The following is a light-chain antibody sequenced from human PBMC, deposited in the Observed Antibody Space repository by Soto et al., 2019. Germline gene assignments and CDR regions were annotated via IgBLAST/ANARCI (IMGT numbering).Light chain of an antibody. V-gene: IGLV2-14*03. CDR3: CSHSSSITWM. J-gene: IGLJ3*02. CDR2: EVA. CDR1: SSDVGGYNF. Sequence: QSALTQPASVSGSPGQSITMSCTGTSSDVGGYNFVSWYQQHPGKAPKLIVHEVANRLSGVSGRFSGSKSGNTAFLTISGLQAEDEAVYYCCSHSSSITWMFGGGTQLTVL.